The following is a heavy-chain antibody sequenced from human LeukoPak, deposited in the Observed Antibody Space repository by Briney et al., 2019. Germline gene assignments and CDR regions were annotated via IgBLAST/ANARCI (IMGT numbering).Heavy chain of an antibody. V-gene: IGHV1-46*01. CDR1: GCTFTRYL. CDR3: ATGRDGYNSEYFQH. D-gene: IGHD5-24*01. Sequence: ASVKVSCKASGCTFTRYLMHWVRQAPGQGLEWMGIINPSGGSTNYPQKFQGRVTMTRDTSTSTVYMELSSLRSEDTAVYFCATGRDGYNSEYFQHWGQGTLVTVSS. J-gene: IGHJ1*01. CDR2: INPSGGST.